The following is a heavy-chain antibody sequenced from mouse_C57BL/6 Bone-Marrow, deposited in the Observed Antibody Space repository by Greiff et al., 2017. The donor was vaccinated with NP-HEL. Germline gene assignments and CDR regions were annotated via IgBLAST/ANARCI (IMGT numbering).Heavy chain of an antibody. CDR3: ARYPYGSSVEFAY. J-gene: IGHJ3*01. D-gene: IGHD1-1*01. V-gene: IGHV7-3*01. Sequence: EVQVVESGGGLVQPGGSLSLSCAASGFTFTDYYMSWVRQPPGKALEWLGFIRNKANGYTTEYSASVQGRFTISRDNSQSILYLQMNALRAEDSATYYCARYPYGSSVEFAYWGQGTLVTVSA. CDR2: IRNKANGYTT. CDR1: GFTFTDYY.